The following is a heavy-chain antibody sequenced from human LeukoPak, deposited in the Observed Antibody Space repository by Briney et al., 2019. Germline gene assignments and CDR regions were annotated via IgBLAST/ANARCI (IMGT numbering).Heavy chain of an antibody. CDR1: GGSISSYY. V-gene: IGHV4-59*08. CDR3: ARHKTYYYDSSGYPTYFDY. J-gene: IGHJ4*02. D-gene: IGHD3-22*01. Sequence: PSETLSLTCTVSGGSISSYYWSWIRQPPGEGLEWIGYIYYSGSTNYNPSLKSQVTISADTSKNQFSLKLSSVTAADTAVYYCARHKTYYYDSSGYPTYFDYWGQGTLVTVSS. CDR2: IYYSGST.